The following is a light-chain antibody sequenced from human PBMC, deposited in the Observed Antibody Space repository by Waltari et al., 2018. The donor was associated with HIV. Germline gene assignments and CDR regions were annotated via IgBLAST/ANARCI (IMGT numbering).Light chain of an antibody. J-gene: IGLJ1*01. CDR3: YSSADIPYV. V-gene: IGLV3-27*01. CDR1: VVAKKN. CDR2: KDS. Sequence: SHELTQPPSVSVSPGQTARITCLGDVVAKKNVRWFQQKPGQAPVLVVYKDSQRASGIPERFSGSGSGTTATLIIGGAQVEDEADYYCYSSADIPYVFGIGTKVTVL.